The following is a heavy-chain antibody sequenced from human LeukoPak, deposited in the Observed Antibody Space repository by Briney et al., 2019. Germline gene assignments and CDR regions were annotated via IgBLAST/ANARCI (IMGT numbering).Heavy chain of an antibody. CDR1: GGSFSGYY. V-gene: IGHV4-34*01. D-gene: IGHD2-2*03. CDR2: INLGGST. J-gene: IGHJ3*02. CDR3: AAEMDIVVVAAAMFHDAVDI. Sequence: WWTLSLTGAAYGGSFSGYYWSWIRQPPGKGLEWFGEINLGGSTNYKQSLKSRVTLSIDTSKNPLSLKLSSVSAADTAMYYWAAEMDIVVVAAAMFHDAVDIWGQGTMVTVSS.